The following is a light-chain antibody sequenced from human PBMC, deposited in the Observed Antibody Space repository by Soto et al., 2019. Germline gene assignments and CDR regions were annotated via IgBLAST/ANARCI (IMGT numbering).Light chain of an antibody. J-gene: IGKJ1*01. CDR3: QQYDSSRT. CDR1: QTVTSNY. V-gene: IGKV3-20*01. Sequence: EIVLTQSPGTLSLSPGERATLSCRASQTVTSNYLAWYQQKPGQAPRLLIYDASSRATGIPDRFSGSGSGTDFTLTISRVEPEDSAVFYCQQYDSSRTFGQGTKVEIK. CDR2: DAS.